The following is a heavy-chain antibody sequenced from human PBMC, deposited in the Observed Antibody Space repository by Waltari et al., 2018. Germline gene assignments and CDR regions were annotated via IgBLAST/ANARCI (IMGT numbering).Heavy chain of an antibody. CDR3: ASMGSYRGSAAFDY. V-gene: IGHV1-69*08. Sequence: QVQLVQSGAEVKKPGSSVKVSCKASGGPFSSYAISWVRQAPGQGREWMGRIIPIFGTANYAQKFQGRVTITADKSTSTAYMELSSLRSEDTAVYYCASMGSYRGSAAFDYWGQGTLVTVSS. CDR1: GGPFSSYA. D-gene: IGHD3-16*02. J-gene: IGHJ4*02. CDR2: IIPIFGTA.